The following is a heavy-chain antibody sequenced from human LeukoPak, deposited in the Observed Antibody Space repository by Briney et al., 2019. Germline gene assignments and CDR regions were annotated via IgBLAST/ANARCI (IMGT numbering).Heavy chain of an antibody. CDR3: AGDRVVGTTTIDY. V-gene: IGHV4-38-2*02. D-gene: IGHD1-26*01. CDR2: IHQSGST. CDR1: GYSISSGYY. J-gene: IGHJ4*02. Sequence: PSETLSLTCTVSGYSISSGYYWGWIRQPPGKGLEWIGSIHQSGSTYYDPPLKSRVTLSVDTSKNQVSLKLNSVTAADTAVYYCAGDRVVGTTTIDYWGQGTLVTVSS.